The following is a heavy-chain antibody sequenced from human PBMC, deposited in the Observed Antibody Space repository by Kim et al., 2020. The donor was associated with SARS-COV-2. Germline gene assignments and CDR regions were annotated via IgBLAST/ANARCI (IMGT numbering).Heavy chain of an antibody. Sequence: GGSLRLSCAASGFTFSSYAMSWVRQAPGKGLEWVSAISGSGGSTYSADSVKGRFNISRDNSKNTLYLQMNSLRAEDTAVYYCAKDKSPLVVVPAANFDYWGQGTLVTVSS. V-gene: IGHV3-23*01. D-gene: IGHD2-2*01. CDR2: ISGSGGST. CDR1: GFTFSSYA. CDR3: AKDKSPLVVVPAANFDY. J-gene: IGHJ4*02.